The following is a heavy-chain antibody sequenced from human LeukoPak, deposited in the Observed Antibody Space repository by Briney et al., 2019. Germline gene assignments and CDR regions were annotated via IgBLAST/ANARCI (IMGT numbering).Heavy chain of an antibody. J-gene: IGHJ4*02. Sequence: GESLKISCKGSGFSFTSNWIGWVRQMPGKGLEWMGIIYPADSDTRYSPSFQGQVTISADTPTSTAYLQWSSLKASDTAMYYCARDIDSRFDSWGQGTLVTVSS. V-gene: IGHV5-51*04. CDR2: IYPADSDT. CDR3: ARDIDSRFDS. D-gene: IGHD3-22*01. CDR1: GFSFTSNW.